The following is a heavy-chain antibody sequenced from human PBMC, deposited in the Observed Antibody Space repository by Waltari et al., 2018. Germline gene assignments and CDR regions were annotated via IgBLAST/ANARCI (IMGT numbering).Heavy chain of an antibody. CDR3: ARDPSYYYDSSGSGRYFDH. CDR1: GYNFTGSY. J-gene: IGHJ4*02. D-gene: IGHD3-22*01. Sequence: QVQLVQSGAEVKKPGASVKVSCKAFGYNFTGSYMHWVRQAPGHGLEWMGWINPNSGGTNYAQKFQGRVTMTRDTSISTAYMELSRVRSDDTAVYHCARDPSYYYDSSGSGRYFDHWGQGTLVTVSS. V-gene: IGHV1-2*02. CDR2: INPNSGGT.